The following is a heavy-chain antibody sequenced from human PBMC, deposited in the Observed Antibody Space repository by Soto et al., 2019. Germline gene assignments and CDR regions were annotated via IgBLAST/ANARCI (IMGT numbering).Heavy chain of an antibody. CDR3: ARVMAAMQNWLDP. D-gene: IGHD2-2*01. CDR1: GGSISNVGYF. J-gene: IGHJ5*02. Sequence: QVQLQESGPGLVKPSQTLSLTCTVSGGSISNVGYFWSWIRQPPGKGLEWIGFIYHTGTTYYNSSIRSRVSISIDTSKSQFSLKLNSVTAADTAVYYCARVMAAMQNWLDPWGQGTLVTVSP. V-gene: IGHV4-30-4*01. CDR2: IYHTGTT.